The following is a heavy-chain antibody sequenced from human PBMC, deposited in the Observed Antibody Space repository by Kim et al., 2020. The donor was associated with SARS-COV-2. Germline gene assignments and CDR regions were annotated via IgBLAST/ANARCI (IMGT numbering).Heavy chain of an antibody. V-gene: IGHV1-69*10. Sequence: SVKVSCKASGGNFSSYAISWVRQVPGQGLEWMGRIIPILGLANYAQKFQGRVTITAGKSTSTAYLELSSLRSEDTAVYYCPRIRSGWETEFDYWGQGIL. CDR2: IIPILGLA. D-gene: IGHD6-19*01. CDR1: GGNFSSYA. CDR3: PRIRSGWETEFDY. J-gene: IGHJ4*02.